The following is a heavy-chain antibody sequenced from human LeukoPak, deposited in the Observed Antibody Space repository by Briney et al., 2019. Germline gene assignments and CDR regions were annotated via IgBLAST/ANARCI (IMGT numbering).Heavy chain of an antibody. Sequence: ASVTVSCKTSGYPFTTYEINWVRQAAGQGLEWMGWVHPNSGDTAYAQKFQGRVTMTRDTSISTAYMELSGLRSDDTAVYFCARGSRNDPWGQGTLVTVSS. CDR3: ARGSRNDP. V-gene: IGHV1-8*01. CDR1: GYPFTTYE. J-gene: IGHJ5*02. D-gene: IGHD1-14*01. CDR2: VHPNSGDT.